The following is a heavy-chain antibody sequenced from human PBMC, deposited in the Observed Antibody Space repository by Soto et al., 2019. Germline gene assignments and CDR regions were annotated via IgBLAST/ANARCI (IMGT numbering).Heavy chain of an antibody. V-gene: IGHV4-34*01. CDR3: ARGTMVATFDY. Sequence: QVQLQQWGAGLLKPSETLSLTCAVYGGSFSGYYWSWIRQPPGKGLEWIGEINHSGSTNYNPSLKSRVIISVDTSKNQFSLKLSSVTAADTAVYYCARGTMVATFDYWGQGTLVTVSS. D-gene: IGHD5-12*01. CDR1: GGSFSGYY. J-gene: IGHJ4*02. CDR2: INHSGST.